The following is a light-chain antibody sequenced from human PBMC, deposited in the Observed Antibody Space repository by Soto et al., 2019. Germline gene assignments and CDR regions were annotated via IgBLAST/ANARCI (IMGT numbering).Light chain of an antibody. CDR1: QTVLYSSNNKNH. CDR3: QQYYSTPRT. Sequence: DIVITQSPESLSASLGERAPANCKSSQTVLYSSNNKNHLAWYQQRPGQPPKLLFSWASTRESGVPDRFSASGSGTDSTLSIGSLQAEDVAVYYCQQYYSTPRTFGQGTKVDIK. J-gene: IGKJ1*01. CDR2: WAS. V-gene: IGKV4-1*01.